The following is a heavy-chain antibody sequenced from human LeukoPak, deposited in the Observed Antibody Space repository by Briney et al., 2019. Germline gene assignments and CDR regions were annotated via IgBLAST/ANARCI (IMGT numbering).Heavy chain of an antibody. CDR1: GFTFSSYW. CDR3: VGGRSSSSYSSGLY. D-gene: IGHD2-21*01. Sequence: PGGSLRLSCAPSGFTFSSYWMHWVRQAPGKGLMWVSRIDTDGSNTNYADSVEGRFTISRDNSKNTLYLQMNSLRAEDTAVYYCVGGRSSSSYSSGLYWGQGTLVTVSS. V-gene: IGHV3-74*01. J-gene: IGHJ4*02. CDR2: IDTDGSNT.